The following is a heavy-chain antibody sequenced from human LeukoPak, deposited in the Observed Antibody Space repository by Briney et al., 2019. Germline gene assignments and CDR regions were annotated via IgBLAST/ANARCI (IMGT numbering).Heavy chain of an antibody. Sequence: ASVKVSCKASGYTFTGYYMHWVRQALGQGLEWMGWINPNSGGTNYAQKFQGWVTMTRDTSISTAYMELSRLRFDDTAVYYCARVLRGYSYGDFGYYGMDVWGQGTTVTVSS. CDR1: GYTFTGYY. CDR2: INPNSGGT. CDR3: ARVLRGYSYGDFGYYGMDV. V-gene: IGHV1-2*04. J-gene: IGHJ6*02. D-gene: IGHD5-18*01.